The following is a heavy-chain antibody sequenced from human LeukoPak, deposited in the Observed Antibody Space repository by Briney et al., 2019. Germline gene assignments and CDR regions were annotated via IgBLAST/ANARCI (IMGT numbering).Heavy chain of an antibody. Sequence: SVTVSCKASGGTFSNYAISWVRQAPGQGLEWMGRIIPILGIANYAQKFQGRVTITADKSTSTAYMELSSLRSEDTAVYYCARAYDSSGYYSYRGQGTLVTVSS. J-gene: IGHJ4*02. CDR2: IIPILGIA. V-gene: IGHV1-69*04. D-gene: IGHD3-22*01. CDR1: GGTFSNYA. CDR3: ARAYDSSGYYSY.